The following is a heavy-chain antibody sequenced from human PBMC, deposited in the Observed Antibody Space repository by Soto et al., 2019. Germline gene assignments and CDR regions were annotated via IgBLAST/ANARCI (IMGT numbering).Heavy chain of an antibody. Sequence: QVQLVQSGAEVKKPGASVKVSCKASGYTFTTYGISWVRQAPGQGLEWMGRISTYNGNTKYAQKLQGRVTMTTDTSTRTAYLELRSLRADDTAVYYCARDPPDSTSSQVFDSWGQGTLVTVSS. CDR2: ISTYNGNT. CDR1: GYTFTTYG. D-gene: IGHD6-6*01. V-gene: IGHV1-18*01. J-gene: IGHJ4*02. CDR3: ARDPPDSTSSQVFDS.